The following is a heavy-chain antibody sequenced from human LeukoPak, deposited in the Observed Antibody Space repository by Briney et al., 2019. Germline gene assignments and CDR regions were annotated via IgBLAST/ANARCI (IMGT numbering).Heavy chain of an antibody. D-gene: IGHD4-11*01. Sequence: GGSLRLSCAASGFTVSSNYMSWVRQAPGKGLEWVSVIYSGGSTYYADSVKGRFTISRDNSKNTLYLQMNSLTAEDTAVYYCAKKKTDYSYPSSFDYWGQGTLVTVSS. V-gene: IGHV3-66*01. CDR2: IYSGGST. CDR3: AKKKTDYSYPSSFDY. J-gene: IGHJ4*02. CDR1: GFTVSSNY.